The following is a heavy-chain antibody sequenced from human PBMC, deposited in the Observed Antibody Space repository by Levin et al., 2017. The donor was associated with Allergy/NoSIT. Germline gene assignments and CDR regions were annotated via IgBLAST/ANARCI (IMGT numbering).Heavy chain of an antibody. CDR2: FDPEDGET. D-gene: IGHD6-19*01. Sequence: GESLKISCKVSGYTLTELSMHWVRQAPGKGLEWMGGFDPEDGETIYAQKFQGRVTMTEDTSTDTAYMELSSLRSEDTAVYYCATGRYSSGWYYGRSYYFDYWGQGTLVTVSS. J-gene: IGHJ4*02. CDR3: ATGRYSSGWYYGRSYYFDY. CDR1: GYTLTELS. V-gene: IGHV1-24*01.